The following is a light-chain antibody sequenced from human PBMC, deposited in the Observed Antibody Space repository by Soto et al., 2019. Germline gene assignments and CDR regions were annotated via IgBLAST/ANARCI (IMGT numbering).Light chain of an antibody. V-gene: IGKV3-15*01. CDR3: QQYNNWPGT. CDR2: DAS. Sequence: EIVMTQSPATLSVSPGERATLSCRASQSVSSNLAWYQQKPGQAPRLLIYDASTRATGIPARFSGSGSGTQFTLTISILQSEDFAVYYCQQYNNWPGTFGQGTKVEIK. CDR1: QSVSSN. J-gene: IGKJ1*01.